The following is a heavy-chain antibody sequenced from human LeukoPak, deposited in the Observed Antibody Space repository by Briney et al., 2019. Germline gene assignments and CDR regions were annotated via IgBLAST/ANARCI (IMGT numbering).Heavy chain of an antibody. CDR1: GFTFSTYW. J-gene: IGHJ6*03. CDR3: ARDLSLHIYSSPIKSYYIDV. CDR2: IKQDGNEK. D-gene: IGHD6-13*01. Sequence: PGGSLRLSCAVSGFTFSTYWMSWVRQAPGKGLEWVANIKQDGNEKYYVDSAKGRFTISRDNAKNSLYLQMNSLRAEDTAVYYCARDLSLHIYSSPIKSYYIDVWGKGTTVTVSS. V-gene: IGHV3-7*01.